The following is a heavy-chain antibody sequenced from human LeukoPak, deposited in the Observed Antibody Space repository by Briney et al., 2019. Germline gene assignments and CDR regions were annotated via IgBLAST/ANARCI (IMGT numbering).Heavy chain of an antibody. CDR2: IYYSGST. Sequence: SETLSLTCTVSGGSISSSSYYWGWIRQPPGKGLEWIGSIYYSGSTYYNPSLKSRVTISVDTSKNQFSLKLSSVTAADTAVYYCARHLIYGSGSYYRAFDIWGQGTMVTVSS. CDR3: ARHLIYGSGSYYRAFDI. J-gene: IGHJ3*02. V-gene: IGHV4-39*01. CDR1: GGSISSSSYY. D-gene: IGHD3-10*01.